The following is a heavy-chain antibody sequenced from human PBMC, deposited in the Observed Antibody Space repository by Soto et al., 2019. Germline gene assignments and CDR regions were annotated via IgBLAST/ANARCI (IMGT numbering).Heavy chain of an antibody. J-gene: IGHJ6*02. Sequence: GGTLRLSCATSGFTLKISGMHWAREAPAKGLDWVAVISSDGGNKYYGDSVRGRFTISRDNSNNTLFLEMKSLRVDDTAVYYFAKVQFGRGILSNIMDVWGQGTTVTVSS. CDR3: AKVQFGRGILSNIMDV. V-gene: IGHV3-30*18. CDR1: GFTLKISG. CDR2: ISSDGGNK. D-gene: IGHD3-16*01.